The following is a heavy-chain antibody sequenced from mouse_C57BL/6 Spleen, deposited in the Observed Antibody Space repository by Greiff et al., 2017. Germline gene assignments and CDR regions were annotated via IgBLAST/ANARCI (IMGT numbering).Heavy chain of an antibody. CDR3: TRGGVLLWPSDV. J-gene: IGHJ1*03. CDR1: GYAFSSSW. Sequence: VQLQQSGPELVKPGASVKISCKASGYAFSSSWMNWVKQRPGKGLEWIGRIYPGGGDTNYKGKFTGKATQTADKSSRAAYMLLSSLTSEDSAVYFCTRGGVLLWPSDVWGTGTTVTVSS. CDR2: IYPGGGDT. D-gene: IGHD2-1*01. V-gene: IGHV1-82*01.